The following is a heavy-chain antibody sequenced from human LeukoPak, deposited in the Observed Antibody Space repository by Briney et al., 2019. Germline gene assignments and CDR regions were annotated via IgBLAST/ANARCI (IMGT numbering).Heavy chain of an antibody. CDR2: IYPGDSDT. D-gene: IGHD3-22*01. V-gene: IGHV5-51*01. CDR3: ARHQGYYDSSGYVASSATDAFDI. Sequence: GASLKISCKGSGSSFTSYWIGWVRQMPGKGLEWMGIIYPGDSDTRYSPSFQGQVTISADKSISTAYLQWSSLKASDTAMYYCARHQGYYDSSGYVASSATDAFDIWGQGTMVTVSS. CDR1: GSSFTSYW. J-gene: IGHJ3*02.